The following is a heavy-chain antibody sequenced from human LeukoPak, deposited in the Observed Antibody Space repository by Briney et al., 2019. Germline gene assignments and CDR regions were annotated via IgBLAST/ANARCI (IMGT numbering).Heavy chain of an antibody. CDR2: INHSGST. Sequence: PSETLSLTCAVYGGSFSGDYWSWIRHPPGKGLEWVGEINHSGSTNYNPSLKSRVTISIDTSKNPFSLKLSSVTAADTAVYYCARRKRSGCSSTSCLLNWFDPWGQGTLVTVSS. J-gene: IGHJ5*02. D-gene: IGHD2-2*01. CDR3: ARRKRSGCSSTSCLLNWFDP. CDR1: GGSFSGDY. V-gene: IGHV4-34*01.